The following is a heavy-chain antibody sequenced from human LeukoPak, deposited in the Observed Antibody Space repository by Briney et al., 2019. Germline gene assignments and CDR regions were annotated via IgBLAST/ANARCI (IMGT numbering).Heavy chain of an antibody. Sequence: SETLSLTCTVSGGSISTSSYYWGWVRQPPGKGLEWIGNIFYSGSTYYSPSLKSRVTISLDTSRNQFSLKLSSVTAADTAVYYCARDVYGSGSYYDAFDIWGQGTMVTVSS. V-gene: IGHV4-39*07. CDR2: IFYSGST. CDR3: ARDVYGSGSYYDAFDI. J-gene: IGHJ3*02. D-gene: IGHD3-10*01. CDR1: GGSISTSSYY.